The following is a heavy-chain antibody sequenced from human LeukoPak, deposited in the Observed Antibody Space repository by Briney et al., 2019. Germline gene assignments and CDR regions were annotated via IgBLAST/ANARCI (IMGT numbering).Heavy chain of an antibody. V-gene: IGHV1-8*03. J-gene: IGHJ6*03. CDR2: MNPNSGNT. CDR3: ARGATYYYFWSGYYPIDDYYYYMDV. D-gene: IGHD3-3*01. Sequence: VASVKVSCKASGYTFTSYDINWVRQATGQGLEWMGWMNPNSGNTGYAQKFQGRVTITRNTSISTAYMELSSLRSEDTAVYYCARGATYYYFWSGYYPIDDYYYYMDVWGKGTTVTVSS. CDR1: GYTFTSYD.